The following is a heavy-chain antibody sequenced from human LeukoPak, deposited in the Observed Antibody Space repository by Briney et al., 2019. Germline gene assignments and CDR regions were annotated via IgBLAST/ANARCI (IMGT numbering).Heavy chain of an antibody. CDR1: GGSISSYY. CDR2: IYHSGST. J-gene: IGHJ4*02. V-gene: IGHV4-59*12. D-gene: IGHD3-10*01. CDR3: ARGTYYYGSGSKFDY. Sequence: SETLSLTCTVSGGSISSYYWSWIRQPPGKGLEWIGYIYHSGSTYYNPSLKSRVTISVDRSKNQFSLKLSSVTAADTAVYYCARGTYYYGSGSKFDYWGQGTLVTVSS.